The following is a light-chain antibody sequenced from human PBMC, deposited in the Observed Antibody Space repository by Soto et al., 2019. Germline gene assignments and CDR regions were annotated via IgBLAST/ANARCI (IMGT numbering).Light chain of an antibody. J-gene: IGKJ2*01. CDR3: QQSYSTHFT. V-gene: IGKV1-39*01. Sequence: DIQMTQSPFSLSASVGDRVTITCRASQSISSYLNWYQQKPGKAPNLLIYAASSLQSGVPSRFSGSASGTDFSLTISSLHPEDFATYYCQQSYSTHFTFGQGTKLEIK. CDR2: AAS. CDR1: QSISSY.